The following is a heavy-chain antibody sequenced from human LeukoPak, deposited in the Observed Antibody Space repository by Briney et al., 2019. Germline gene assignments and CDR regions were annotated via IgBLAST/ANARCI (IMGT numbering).Heavy chain of an antibody. D-gene: IGHD1-1*01. J-gene: IGHJ4*02. CDR2: INPNSGGT. V-gene: IGHV1-2*02. CDR1: GYTFTYYA. Sequence: ASVKVSCKASGYTFTYYAMHWVRQTPGQGLEWMGWINPNSGGTILAQQFQGRVSMIRDKSISTAYMELIRLVYDDTAVYYCARERGRTFDYWGQGTLVTVSS. CDR3: ARERGRTFDY.